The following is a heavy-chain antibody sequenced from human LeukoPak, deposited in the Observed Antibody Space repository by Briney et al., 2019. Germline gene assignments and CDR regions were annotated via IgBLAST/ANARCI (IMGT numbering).Heavy chain of an antibody. CDR3: ATPAYDSSGYSPHWYFDL. CDR2: FDPEDGET. D-gene: IGHD3-22*01. V-gene: IGHV1-24*01. Sequence: ASVKVSCKVSGYALTELSMHWVRQAPGKGREWMGGFDPEDGETIYAQKFQGRVTMTEDTSTDTAYMELSSLRSEDTPVYYCATPAYDSSGYSPHWYFDLWGRGTLVTVSS. J-gene: IGHJ2*01. CDR1: GYALTELS.